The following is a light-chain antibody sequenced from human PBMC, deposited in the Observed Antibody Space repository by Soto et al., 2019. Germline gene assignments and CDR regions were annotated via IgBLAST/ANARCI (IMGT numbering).Light chain of an antibody. CDR2: DVS. J-gene: IGLJ1*01. V-gene: IGLV2-14*01. CDR1: SSDVGGYNY. CDR3: RSYTSSSTLGV. Sequence: QSVLTQPASVSGSPGQSITISCTGTSSDVGGYNYVSWYQQHPGKAPKLMIYDVSNRPSGVSNRFSGSKSGNTASLTISGLQAEDEADYYCRSYTSSSTLGVFGTGTQLTVL.